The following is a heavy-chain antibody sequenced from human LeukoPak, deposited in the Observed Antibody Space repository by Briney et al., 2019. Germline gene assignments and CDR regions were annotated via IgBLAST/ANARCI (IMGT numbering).Heavy chain of an antibody. CDR3: ARGGGYYSIPFDY. CDR2: IIPIFGIA. CDR1: GGTFSSYA. Sequence: SVKVSCKASGGTFSSYAISWVRQAPGQGLEWMGRIIPIFGIANYAQKFQGRVTITADKSTRTAYMELSSLRSEDTAVYYCARGGGYYSIPFDYWGQGTLVTVSS. J-gene: IGHJ4*02. V-gene: IGHV1-69*04. D-gene: IGHD3-22*01.